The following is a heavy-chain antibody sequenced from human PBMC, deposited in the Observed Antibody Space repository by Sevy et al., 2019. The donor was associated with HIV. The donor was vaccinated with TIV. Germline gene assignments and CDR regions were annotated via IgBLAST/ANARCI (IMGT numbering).Heavy chain of an antibody. J-gene: IGHJ4*02. D-gene: IGHD6-6*01. CDR3: ATVRRPIAARVYFDY. Sequence: GGSLRLSCAASGFTFSSYWMSWVRQAPGKGLEWVANIKQDGSEKYYVDSVKGRFTISRDNAKNSLYLQMNSLRAEDTAVYYCATVRRPIAARVYFDYWGQGTLVTVSS. CDR2: IKQDGSEK. CDR1: GFTFSSYW. V-gene: IGHV3-7*01.